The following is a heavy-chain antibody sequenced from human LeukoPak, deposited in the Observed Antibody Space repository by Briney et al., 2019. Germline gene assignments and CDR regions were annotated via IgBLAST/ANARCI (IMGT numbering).Heavy chain of an antibody. CDR2: IPYDGYKK. CDR1: GYTFRRNG. CDR3: ATDRNCGGGCSNWFDP. Sequence: GGSLTLSCVASGYTFRRNGLHWVRQAPGKGLEWVAFIPYDGYKKSYLDSVKGRFTISRDNSKNTVYLQMSSLRDEDTALYYCATDRNCGGGCSNWFDPWGQGTLVIVSS. J-gene: IGHJ5*02. V-gene: IGHV3-30*02. D-gene: IGHD2-21*02.